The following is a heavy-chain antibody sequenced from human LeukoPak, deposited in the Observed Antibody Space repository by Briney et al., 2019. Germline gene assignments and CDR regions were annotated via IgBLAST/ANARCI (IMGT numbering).Heavy chain of an antibody. J-gene: IGHJ4*02. CDR3: AKGGHDSPFDY. CDR2: INTNTGNP. CDR1: GYTFTHSP. Sequence: GASVKVSCKASGYTFTHSPMNWVRQAPGQGLEWMGWINTNTGNPTYAQGFTGRFVFSSDTSVNTTYMEINSLKGEDTAIYYCAKGGHDSPFDYWGQGTLVTVSS. D-gene: IGHD1-1*01. V-gene: IGHV7-4-1*02.